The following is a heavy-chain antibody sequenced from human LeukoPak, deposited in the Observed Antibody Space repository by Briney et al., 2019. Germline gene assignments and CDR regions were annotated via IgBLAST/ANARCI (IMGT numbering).Heavy chain of an antibody. CDR2: ISGSGGST. J-gene: IGHJ6*02. CDR3: AKDGGASSSWYPVYYYGMDV. D-gene: IGHD6-13*01. V-gene: IGHV3-23*01. CDR1: GFTFSSYA. Sequence: GGSLRLSCAVSGFTFSSYAMSWVRQAPGKGLEWVSAISGSGGSTYYADSVKGRFTISRDNSKNTLYLQMNSLRAEDTAVYYCAKDGGASSSWYPVYYYGMDVWGQGTTVTVSS.